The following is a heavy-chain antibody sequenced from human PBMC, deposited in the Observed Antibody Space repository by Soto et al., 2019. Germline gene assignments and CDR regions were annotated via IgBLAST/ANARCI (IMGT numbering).Heavy chain of an antibody. J-gene: IGHJ4*02. CDR2: ISYNGNDK. CDR3: ATDGDAAAPGYYFDY. D-gene: IGHD6-13*01. V-gene: IGHV3-30*03. Sequence: GGSLRLSCAASGFTFSSYGMHWVGQAPGKGLEWVAVISYNGNDKYHADSVKGRFTVSRDNSKNTLYLQMNSLRPEDTAVYHCATDGDAAAPGYYFDYWGQGTLVTVSS. CDR1: GFTFSSYG.